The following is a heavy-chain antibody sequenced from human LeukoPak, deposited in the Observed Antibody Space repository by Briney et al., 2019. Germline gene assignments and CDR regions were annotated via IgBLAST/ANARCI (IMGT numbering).Heavy chain of an antibody. D-gene: IGHD3-10*01. J-gene: IGHJ3*02. CDR1: GGSISSGGYD. CDR2: IYYSGST. Sequence: PSETLSLTCTVSGGSISSGGYDWSWIRQHPGKGLEWIGYIYYSGSTYYNPSLESRVTISVDTSKNQFSLKLSSVTAADTAVYYCARDRVVRGVIIFGARYPHAFDIWGQGTMVTVSS. CDR3: ARDRVVRGVIIFGARYPHAFDI. V-gene: IGHV4-31*03.